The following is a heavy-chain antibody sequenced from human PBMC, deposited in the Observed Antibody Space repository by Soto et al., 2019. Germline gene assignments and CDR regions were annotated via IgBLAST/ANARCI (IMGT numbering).Heavy chain of an antibody. CDR3: ARDRASGGYYYYGMDV. CDR2: INPNSGGT. CDR1: GYTFTGYY. J-gene: IGHJ6*02. Sequence: RASVKVSCKASGYTFTGYYMHWVRQAPGQGLEWMGWINPNSGGTNYAQKFQGRVTMTRDTSISTAYMELSRLRSDDTAVYYCARDRASGGYYYYGMDVWGQGTTVTVSS. D-gene: IGHD3-16*01. V-gene: IGHV1-2*02.